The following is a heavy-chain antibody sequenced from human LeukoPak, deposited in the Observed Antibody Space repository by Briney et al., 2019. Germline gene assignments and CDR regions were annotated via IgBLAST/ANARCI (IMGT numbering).Heavy chain of an antibody. Sequence: QTGGSLRLSCAASGFTFSSYELNWVRQAPGKGLEWVSAIGGSGGGTYYADSVKGRFTISRDNSKNTLYLQMNSLRAEDTAVYYCAKRGSGWYEDYYYYMDVWGKGTTVTISS. CDR3: AKRGSGWYEDYYYYMDV. V-gene: IGHV3-23*01. CDR2: IGGSGGGT. CDR1: GFTFSSYE. D-gene: IGHD6-19*01. J-gene: IGHJ6*03.